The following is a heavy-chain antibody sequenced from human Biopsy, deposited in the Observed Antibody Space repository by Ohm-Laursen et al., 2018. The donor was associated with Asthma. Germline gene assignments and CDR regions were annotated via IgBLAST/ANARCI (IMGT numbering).Heavy chain of an antibody. Sequence: SLRLSCAASGFTFSNYVTHWVRQAPGKGLDWVAVISFDGSNKNYTDSVKGRFTISRDNSRNTLHLQMNSLRAEDTAVYYCAKDVFPGWELRRGPDYWGQGTLVTVSA. V-gene: IGHV3-30*18. CDR2: ISFDGSNK. CDR3: AKDVFPGWELRRGPDY. D-gene: IGHD1-26*01. J-gene: IGHJ4*02. CDR1: GFTFSNYV.